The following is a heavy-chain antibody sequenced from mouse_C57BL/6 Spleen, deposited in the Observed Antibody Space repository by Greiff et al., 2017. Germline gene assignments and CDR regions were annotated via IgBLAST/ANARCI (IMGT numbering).Heavy chain of an antibody. Sequence: EVQRVESGPGLVKPSQSLSLTCSVTGYSITSGYYWYWIRQFPGNKLEWMGYISYDGSNNYNPSLKNRISITRDTSKNPFFLKLNSVTTEDTATYYCARDKHFYPFAYWGQGTLVTVSA. V-gene: IGHV3-6*01. CDR2: ISYDGSN. CDR1: GYSITSGYY. J-gene: IGHJ3*01. D-gene: IGHD2-3*01. CDR3: ARDKHFYPFAY.